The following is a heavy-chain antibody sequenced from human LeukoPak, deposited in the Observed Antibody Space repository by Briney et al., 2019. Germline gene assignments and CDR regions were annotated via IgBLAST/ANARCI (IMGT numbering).Heavy chain of an antibody. V-gene: IGHV3-11*01. Sequence: PGGSLRLSCVASGFTLSEYYMSWIRQAPGKGLEWISSINSNGDKIEYVDSVKGRIIISRDNAKSSLYLRLNSLRVDDTAVYYCARDRFGVFDFWGQGALVTVSS. CDR1: GFTLSEYY. D-gene: IGHD3-16*01. J-gene: IGHJ4*02. CDR3: ARDRFGVFDF. CDR2: INSNGDKI.